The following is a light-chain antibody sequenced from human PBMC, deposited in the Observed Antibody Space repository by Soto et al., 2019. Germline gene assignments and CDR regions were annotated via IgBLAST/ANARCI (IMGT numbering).Light chain of an antibody. J-gene: IGLJ2*01. CDR2: QDS. Sequence: SSELTQPPSVSVSPGQTASITCSGDKLGDKYACWYQQKPGQSPVLVIYQDSKRPSGIPERFSGSNSGNTATLTIRGTQAMDEADYYCQAWDSSILVVFGGGTKLTVL. CDR3: QAWDSSILVV. V-gene: IGLV3-1*01. CDR1: KLGDKY.